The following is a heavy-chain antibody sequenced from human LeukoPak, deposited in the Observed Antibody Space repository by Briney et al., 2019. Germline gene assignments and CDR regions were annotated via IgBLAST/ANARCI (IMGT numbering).Heavy chain of an antibody. CDR1: GFTFSSYG. CDR2: IRSKAYGGTT. V-gene: IGHV3-49*04. Sequence: GGSLRLSCVASGFTFSSYGMSWVRQAPGKGLEWVGFIRSKAYGGTTKNAASVKGRFAISRDDSRSIAYLQMNSLKTEDTAVYYCTRRYNYDSSGYYYVRDAFDIWGQGTMVTVSS. D-gene: IGHD3-22*01. J-gene: IGHJ3*02. CDR3: TRRYNYDSSGYYYVRDAFDI.